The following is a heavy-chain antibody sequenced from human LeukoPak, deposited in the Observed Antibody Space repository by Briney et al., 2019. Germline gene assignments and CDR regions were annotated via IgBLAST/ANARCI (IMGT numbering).Heavy chain of an antibody. CDR3: ARQSRGTTARLFDY. Sequence: SETLSLTCTVSGDSISSYYWSWIRQPPGKGLEWIGYISYSGSTNYNPSLESRVTISGDTSKNQFSLKLSTVTAADTAFYYCARQSRGTTARLFDYWGQGTLVTVSS. D-gene: IGHD1-1*01. CDR2: ISYSGST. J-gene: IGHJ4*02. CDR1: GDSISSYY. V-gene: IGHV4-59*08.